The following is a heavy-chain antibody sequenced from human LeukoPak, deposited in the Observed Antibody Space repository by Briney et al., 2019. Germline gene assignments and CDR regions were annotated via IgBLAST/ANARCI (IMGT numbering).Heavy chain of an antibody. Sequence: GGSLRLSCAVSGFTFSSYWMHWVRQARGKGLVWVSRISTDGSSTNSADSVKGRLTISRDNAKNTLYLQMNSLRAEDTAVYYCVREYSSSSGRAFDMWGQGTMVTVSP. CDR1: GFTFSSYW. J-gene: IGHJ3*02. CDR3: VREYSSSSGRAFDM. CDR2: ISTDGSST. V-gene: IGHV3-74*01. D-gene: IGHD6-6*01.